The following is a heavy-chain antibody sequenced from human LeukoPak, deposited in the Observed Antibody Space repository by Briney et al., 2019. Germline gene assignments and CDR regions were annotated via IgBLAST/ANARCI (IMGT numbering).Heavy chain of an antibody. V-gene: IGHV3-66*01. CDR2: IYSGGST. Sequence: PGGSLRLSCAASGFTFSSYAMSWVRQAPGKGLEWVSIIYSGGSTYYADSVKGRFTISRDNSKSTLYLKMNSLRAEDTAVYYCARVDSGSSSWASYYYYYMDVWGKGTTVTISS. CDR3: ARVDSGSSSWASYYYYYMDV. CDR1: GFTFSSYA. J-gene: IGHJ6*03. D-gene: IGHD6-13*01.